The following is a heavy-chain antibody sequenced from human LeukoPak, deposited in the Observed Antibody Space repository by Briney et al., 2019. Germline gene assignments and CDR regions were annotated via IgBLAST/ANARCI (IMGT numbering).Heavy chain of an antibody. CDR2: TYYRSKWYY. V-gene: IGHV6-1*01. CDR3: AREPYYYDNTGFHPIYYCG. CDR1: RDSDSGSYDT. Sequence: SQTLSLTFVITRDSDSGSYDTWRCIRQSPSRGLEWLGRTYYRSKWYYAYAVSVKSRITINPDTSKNQFSLQLNSVTTEDTAVYYWAREPYYYDNTGFHPIYYCGWGQVALVSVSS. J-gene: IGHJ4*02. D-gene: IGHD3-22*01.